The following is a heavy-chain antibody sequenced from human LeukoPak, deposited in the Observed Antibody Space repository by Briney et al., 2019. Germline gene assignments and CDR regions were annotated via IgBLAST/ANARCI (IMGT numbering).Heavy chain of an antibody. V-gene: IGHV3-74*01. J-gene: IGHJ3*02. CDR1: GFTFSSYW. D-gene: IGHD5-12*01. CDR2: ISSDGSST. CDR3: AKVLQNPYQGYSGYEGSAFDI. Sequence: GGSLRLSCAASGFTFSSYWMHWVRQAPGKGLVWVSRISSDGSSTSYADSVKGRFTISRDNAKNTLYLQMNSLRAEDTAVYYCAKVLQNPYQGYSGYEGSAFDIWGQGTMVTVSS.